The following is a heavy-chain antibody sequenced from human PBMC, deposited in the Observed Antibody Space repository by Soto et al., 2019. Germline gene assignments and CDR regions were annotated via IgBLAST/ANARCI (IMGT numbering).Heavy chain of an antibody. J-gene: IGHJ6*03. CDR3: ARVPGQTYYDFWSGYYPNKYYYYYYMDV. CDR1: GGSISSYY. Sequence: PSETLSLTCTVSGGSISSYYWGWIRQPPGKGLEWIGYIYYSGSTNYNPSLKSRVTISVDTSKNQFSLKLSSVTAADTAVYYCARVPGQTYYDFWSGYYPNKYYYYYYMDVWGKGTTVTVSS. CDR2: IYYSGST. V-gene: IGHV4-59*01. D-gene: IGHD3-3*01.